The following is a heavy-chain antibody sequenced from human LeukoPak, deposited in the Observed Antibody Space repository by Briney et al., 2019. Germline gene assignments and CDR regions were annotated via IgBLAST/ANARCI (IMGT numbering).Heavy chain of an antibody. D-gene: IGHD2-21*02. Sequence: SETLSLTCTVSGDSVSSYYWSWIRQPPGKGLEWIGYVFYSGSTYYNPSLKSRVTISVDRSKSQFSLNLRSVTAADAAVYYCARVTKPLVVVTAWGQGTLVTVSS. J-gene: IGHJ5*02. CDR1: GDSVSSYY. CDR3: ARVTKPLVVVTA. CDR2: VFYSGST. V-gene: IGHV4-30-4*01.